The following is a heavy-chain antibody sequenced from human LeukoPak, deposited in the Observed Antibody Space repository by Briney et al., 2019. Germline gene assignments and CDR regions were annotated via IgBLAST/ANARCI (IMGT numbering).Heavy chain of an antibody. Sequence: SQTLSLTCAISGDSVSRNTAGWIWIRQPPGKGLEWIGEIYHSGSTNYNPSLKSRVTISVDTSKNPFSLKLSSVTAADTAVYYCARLKVPLIYDFWSGYIFDYWGQGTLVTVSS. CDR3: ARLKVPLIYDFWSGYIFDY. J-gene: IGHJ4*02. V-gene: IGHV4-34*01. D-gene: IGHD3-3*01. CDR1: GDSVSRNTA. CDR2: IYHSGST.